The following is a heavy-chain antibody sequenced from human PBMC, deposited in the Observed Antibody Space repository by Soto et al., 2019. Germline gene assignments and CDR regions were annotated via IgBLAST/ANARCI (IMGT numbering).Heavy chain of an antibody. Sequence: QVQLVESGGGVVQPGGSLRISCAASGFPFSGYGMHWVRQAPGKGLEWVAVIWHDGSKTYYGDSVRGRFTISRDISKNTLYLDMTRLNVEDTAMYYCARDLSSVTYTFDFRGQGTLVPVSS. CDR1: GFPFSGYG. J-gene: IGHJ4*02. CDR2: IWHDGSKT. V-gene: IGHV3-33*01. D-gene: IGHD6-19*01. CDR3: ARDLSSVTYTFDF.